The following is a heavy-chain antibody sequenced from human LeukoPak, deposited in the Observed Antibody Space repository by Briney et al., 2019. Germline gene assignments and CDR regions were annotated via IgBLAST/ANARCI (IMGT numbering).Heavy chain of an antibody. V-gene: IGHV3-23*01. CDR1: GFTFSNYF. D-gene: IGHD3-22*01. CDR2: ISTGRGDT. CDR3: ASNSGWDYYYYGMDV. J-gene: IGHJ6*02. Sequence: GGSLRLSCAASGFTFSNYFMSWVRQSPGKGLEWVSTISTGRGDTYYADSVKGRFTVSRDNSKNPLYLQMNSLRAEDTAVYYCASNSGWDYYYYGMDVWGQGTTVTVSS.